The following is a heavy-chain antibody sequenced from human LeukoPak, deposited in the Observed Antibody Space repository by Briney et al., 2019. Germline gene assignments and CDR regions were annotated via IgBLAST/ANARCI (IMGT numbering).Heavy chain of an antibody. CDR3: AKDINALGHYFDY. D-gene: IGHD1-26*01. V-gene: IGHV3-9*01. CDR2: ISWNSGSI. J-gene: IGHJ4*02. CDR1: GFTFDDYA. Sequence: PGGSLRLSCAASGFTFDDYAMHWVRQAPGKGLEWVSSISWNSGSIGYADSVKGRFTISRDNAKNSLYLQMNSLRAEDTALYYCAKDINALGHYFDYWGQGTLVTVSS.